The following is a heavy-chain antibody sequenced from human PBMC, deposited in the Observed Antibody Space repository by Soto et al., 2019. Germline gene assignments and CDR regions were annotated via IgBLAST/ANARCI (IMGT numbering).Heavy chain of an antibody. CDR2: FRSIDNTI. V-gene: IGHV3-48*02. Sequence: EVQLVEFGGGLVQPGGSLRLSCAASGFTFSAYSMNWVRQAPGKGLEWVSYFRSIDNTIYYGDSVKGRFIISRDNAKNSLYLQMNSLRDEDTAVYYCARDRDWAFDIWGQGTMVTVSS. CDR1: GFTFSAYS. CDR3: ARDRDWAFDI. J-gene: IGHJ3*02. D-gene: IGHD3-9*01.